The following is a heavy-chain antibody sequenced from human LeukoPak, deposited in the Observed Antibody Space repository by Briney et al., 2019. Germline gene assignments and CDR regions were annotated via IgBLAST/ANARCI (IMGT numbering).Heavy chain of an antibody. CDR3: ARVSSSGWYLPY. CDR2: ISSSSSYT. J-gene: IGHJ4*02. Sequence: PGGSLRLSCAASVFTFSDYYMSWIRQAPGKGLEWVSYISSSSSYTNYADSVKGRFTVSRDNAKNSLYLQMNSLRAEDTAVYYCARVSSSGWYLPYWGQGTLVTVSS. CDR1: VFTFSDYY. D-gene: IGHD6-19*01. V-gene: IGHV3-11*06.